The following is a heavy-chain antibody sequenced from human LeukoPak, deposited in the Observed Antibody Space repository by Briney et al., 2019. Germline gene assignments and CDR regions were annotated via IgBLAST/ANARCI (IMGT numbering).Heavy chain of an antibody. Sequence: PGGSLRLSCAASGFTFSSYAMSWVRQAPGKGLEWVSAISGSGGSTYYADSVKGRFTISRDNSKNALYLQMNSLRAEDTAVYYCAKDPNSGYDWGQYYFDYWGQGTLVTVSS. D-gene: IGHD5-12*01. CDR2: ISGSGGST. J-gene: IGHJ4*02. CDR3: AKDPNSGYDWGQYYFDY. CDR1: GFTFSSYA. V-gene: IGHV3-23*01.